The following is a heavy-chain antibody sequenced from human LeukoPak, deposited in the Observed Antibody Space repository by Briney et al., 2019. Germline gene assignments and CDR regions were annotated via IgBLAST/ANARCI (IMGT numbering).Heavy chain of an antibody. Sequence: GGSLRLSCAASGFTFGSYAMSWVRQAPGKGLEWVSTISDCGGTTYFADSVKGRFTISRDNSKNTLYLQMNSLRAEDTALYYCAKEPTPGGAFYFDSWGQGTLVTVSS. J-gene: IGHJ4*02. D-gene: IGHD3-10*01. V-gene: IGHV3-23*01. CDR1: GFTFGSYA. CDR2: ISDCGGTT. CDR3: AKEPTPGGAFYFDS.